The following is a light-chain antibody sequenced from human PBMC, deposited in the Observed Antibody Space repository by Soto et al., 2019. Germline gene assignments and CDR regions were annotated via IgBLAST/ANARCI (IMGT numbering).Light chain of an antibody. CDR3: CSYTSSSTPWV. Sequence: QSALTQPASVSGSPGQSITISCTGTSSDVGGYNYVSWYQQHPGKAPKLIIYDVSDRPSGISTRFSASKSGNTASLTISGLQAKDEADYYCCSYTSSSTPWVFGTGTKVTVL. V-gene: IGLV2-14*03. J-gene: IGLJ1*01. CDR1: SSDVGGYNY. CDR2: DVS.